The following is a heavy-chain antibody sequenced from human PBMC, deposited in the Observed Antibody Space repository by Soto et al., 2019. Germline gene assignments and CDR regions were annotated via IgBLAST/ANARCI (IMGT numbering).Heavy chain of an antibody. CDR3: ARDSGYGKVYYYGMDV. CDR1: GFTVSSNY. Sequence: EVQLVETGGGLIQPGGSLRLSCAASGFTVSSNYMSWVRQAPGKGLEWVSVIYSGGSTYYADSVKGRFTISRDNSKNTLYRQMNSLRAEDAAVYYCARDSGYGKVYYYGMDVWGQGTTVTVSS. V-gene: IGHV3-53*02. D-gene: IGHD5-12*01. CDR2: IYSGGST. J-gene: IGHJ6*02.